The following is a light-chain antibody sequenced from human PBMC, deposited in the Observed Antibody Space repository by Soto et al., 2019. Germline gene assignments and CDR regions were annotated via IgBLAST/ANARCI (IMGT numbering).Light chain of an antibody. Sequence: DIVMTRSPLSLPVTPGEPASISCRSSQSLLHSNGYNYLDWYLQKPGQSPQLLIYLGSNRDSGVPDRLSGSGSGTDFTLKISRLEDEDVGVYYCMQALQTPPTFGQGTKLEIK. CDR2: LGS. V-gene: IGKV2-28*01. CDR3: MQALQTPPT. J-gene: IGKJ1*01. CDR1: QSLLHSNGYNY.